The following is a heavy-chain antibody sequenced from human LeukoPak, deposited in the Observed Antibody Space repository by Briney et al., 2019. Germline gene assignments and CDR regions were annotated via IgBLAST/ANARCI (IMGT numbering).Heavy chain of an antibody. CDR3: ARVSPTGGLAY. V-gene: IGHV4-59*01. D-gene: IGHD1-1*01. Sequence: SETLSLTCAVYGGSLNGYYWSWIRQPPGKGLEWVGQIYYRGAPNYNPSLESRVTISIDTSKNQFSLKVNSVTPTDAAVYYCARVSPTGGLAYWGQGTLVTVSS. CDR1: GGSLNGYY. J-gene: IGHJ4*02. CDR2: IYYRGAP.